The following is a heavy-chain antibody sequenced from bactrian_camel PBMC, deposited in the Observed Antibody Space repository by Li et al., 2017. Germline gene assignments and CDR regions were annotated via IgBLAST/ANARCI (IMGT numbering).Heavy chain of an antibody. CDR2: IDNGGST. Sequence: HVQLVESGGGSVQAGGSLRLSCVASGYTSVTLGWYRQAPGKDREGVARIDNGGSTDYADSVKGRFTISQDSAKRTVYLQMNNLKTEDTAIYYCATLSGGSCHSWGQGTQVTVS. CDR3: ATLSGGSCHS. V-gene: IGHV3S53*01. J-gene: IGHJ4*01. CDR1: GYTSVTL. D-gene: IGHD6*01.